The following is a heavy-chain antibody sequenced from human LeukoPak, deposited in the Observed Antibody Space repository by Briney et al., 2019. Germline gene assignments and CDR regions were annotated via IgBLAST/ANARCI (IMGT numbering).Heavy chain of an antibody. CDR1: GFTFDDYA. CDR3: ARDHCTSSSCYTYYGMEL. Sequence: GGSLRLSCAASGFTFDDYAMHWVRQAPGKGLEWVSGISWNSGSIGYVDSVKGRFTISRDNAKNSLYLQMNSLRAEDTAVYYCARDHCTSSSCYTYYGMELWGQGTTVTVSS. J-gene: IGHJ6*02. CDR2: ISWNSGSI. D-gene: IGHD2-2*02. V-gene: IGHV3-9*01.